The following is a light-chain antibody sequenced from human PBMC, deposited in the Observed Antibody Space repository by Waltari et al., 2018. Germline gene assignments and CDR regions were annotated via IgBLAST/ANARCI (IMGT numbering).Light chain of an antibody. V-gene: IGKV3-20*01. CDR1: QSVTSSY. CDR2: GAS. J-gene: IGKJ1*01. Sequence: EIVLTQSPGTLSLSPGERATLSCRASQSVTSSYLAWYLQKPGQAPRLLIYGASSRATGIPDRFSGSGSGTDFTLTISRLEPEDFAVYYCHQYGTSPGTFGQGTKVEIK. CDR3: HQYGTSPGT.